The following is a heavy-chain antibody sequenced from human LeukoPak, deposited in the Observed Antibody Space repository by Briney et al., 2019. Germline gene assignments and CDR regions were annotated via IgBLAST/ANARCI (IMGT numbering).Heavy chain of an antibody. CDR1: GGSFSGYY. J-gene: IGHJ5*02. CDR3: ARRDSASNWFDP. CDR2: INHSGST. V-gene: IGHV4-34*01. Sequence: SETLSLTCAVYGGSFSGYYWSWIRQPPGKGLEWIGEINHSGSTNYNPSLKSRVTISVDTSKNQFSLKLSSVTAADTAAYYCARRDSASNWFDPWGQGTLVTVSS. D-gene: IGHD2-21*01.